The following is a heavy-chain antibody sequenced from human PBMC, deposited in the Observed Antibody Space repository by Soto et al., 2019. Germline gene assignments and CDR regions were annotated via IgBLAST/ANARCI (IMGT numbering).Heavy chain of an antibody. D-gene: IGHD4-17*01. CDR2: ISYDGSNK. Sequence: QVQLVESGGGVVQPGRSLRLSCAASGFTFSSYAMHWVRQAPGKGLEWVAVISYDGSNKYYADSVKGRFTISRDNSKNTLYLQMNSLRAEDTAVYYCARDLHDYGDYYYYGMDVWGQGNTVTVSS. CDR3: ARDLHDYGDYYYYGMDV. J-gene: IGHJ6*02. CDR1: GFTFSSYA. V-gene: IGHV3-30-3*01.